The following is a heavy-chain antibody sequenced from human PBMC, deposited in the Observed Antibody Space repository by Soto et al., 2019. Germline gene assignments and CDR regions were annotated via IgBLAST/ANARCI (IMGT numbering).Heavy chain of an antibody. J-gene: IGHJ4*02. V-gene: IGHV3-72*01. CDR1: GFTFSDHY. CDR3: VRATLVAGRRYFAY. Sequence: EVQLVESGGGLVQPGGSLRLSCAASGFTFSDHYIDWVRQAPGKGLEWVGRTRDKVNSYTTEYAASVKGRFTISRDDSQNLLYLQMNSLETEDTAVYFCVRATLVAGRRYFAYWGQGTLVTVSS. CDR2: TRDKVNSYTT. D-gene: IGHD2-8*02.